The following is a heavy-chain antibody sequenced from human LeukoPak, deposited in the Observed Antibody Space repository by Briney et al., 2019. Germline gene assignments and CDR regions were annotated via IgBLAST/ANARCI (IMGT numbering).Heavy chain of an antibody. J-gene: IGHJ4*02. CDR2: INHSGST. V-gene: IGHV4-34*01. D-gene: IGHD2-2*01. CDR3: ARGRLYCSSTSCSLYYFDY. CDR1: GGSFSGYY. Sequence: PSETLSLTCAVYGGSFSGYYWSWIRQPPGKGLEWIGKINHSGSTNYNPSLKSRVTISVDTSKNQFSLKLSSVTAADTAVYYCARGRLYCSSTSCSLYYFDYWGQGTLVTVSS.